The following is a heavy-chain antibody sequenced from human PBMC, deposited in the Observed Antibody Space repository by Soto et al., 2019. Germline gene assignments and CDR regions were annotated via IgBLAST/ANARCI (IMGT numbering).Heavy chain of an antibody. V-gene: IGHV3-23*01. CDR2: ISGSGSNP. CDR3: AKTASMTIRDGFDH. J-gene: IGHJ4*02. D-gene: IGHD4-17*01. Sequence: EVQVLESGGGLVQPGGSLRLSCAASGFTFSSYAMSWVRQAPGQGLEWVSAISGSGSNPYYADSVKGRFTISRDNSKNTLYLQRTSLRAEDTALYYCAKTASMTIRDGFDHWGQATLVTVSS. CDR1: GFTFSSYA.